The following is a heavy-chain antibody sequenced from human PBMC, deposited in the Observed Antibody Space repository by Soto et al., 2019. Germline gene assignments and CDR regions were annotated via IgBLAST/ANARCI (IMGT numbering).Heavy chain of an antibody. Sequence: SVKVSCKASGGTFSSYAISWVRQAPGQGLEWMGGIIPIFGTANYAQKFQGRVTITADESTSTAYMELSSLRSEDTAVYYCARVPGIVVVVAASYGMDVWGQGTTVTVSS. CDR1: GGTFSSYA. V-gene: IGHV1-69*13. CDR2: IIPIFGTA. J-gene: IGHJ6*02. CDR3: ARVPGIVVVVAASYGMDV. D-gene: IGHD2-15*01.